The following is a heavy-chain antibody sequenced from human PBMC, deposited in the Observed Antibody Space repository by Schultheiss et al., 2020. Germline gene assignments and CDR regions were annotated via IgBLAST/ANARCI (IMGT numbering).Heavy chain of an antibody. V-gene: IGHV4-39*01. CDR2: IYYSGST. CDR3: ARSQWLAHYFDY. CDR1: GGSISSSSYY. D-gene: IGHD6-19*01. Sequence: SQPLSLTCTVSGGSISSSSYYWGWIRQPPGKGLEWIGSIYYSGSTYYNPSLKSRVTISVDTSKNQFSLKLSSVTAADTAVYYCARSQWLAHYFDYWGQGTLVTVAS. J-gene: IGHJ4*02.